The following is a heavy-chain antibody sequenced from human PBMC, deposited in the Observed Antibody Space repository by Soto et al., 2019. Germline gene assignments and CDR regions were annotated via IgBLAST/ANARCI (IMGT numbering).Heavy chain of an antibody. CDR3: AREGSITGTTYYFDY. Sequence: SETLSLTCNVSGGSISIYFWIWIRQPPGKGLEWIGSTFFSGSTNYNPSLKSRVTISVDTSKNQFSLKLSSVTAADTAVYYCAREGSITGTTYYFDYWGQGTLVTVSS. CDR2: TFFSGST. CDR1: GGSISIYF. D-gene: IGHD1-7*01. V-gene: IGHV4-59*01. J-gene: IGHJ4*02.